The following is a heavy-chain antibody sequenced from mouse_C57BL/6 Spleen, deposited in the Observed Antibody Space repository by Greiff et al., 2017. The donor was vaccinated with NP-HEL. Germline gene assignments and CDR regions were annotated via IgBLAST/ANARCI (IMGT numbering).Heavy chain of an antibody. V-gene: IGHV1-82*01. CDR1: GYAFSSSW. D-gene: IGHD2-1*01. Sequence: VQLQQSGPELVKPGASVKISCKASGYAFSSSWMNWVKQRPGKGLEWIGRIYPGDGDTNYNGKFKGKATLTADKSSSTAYMQLSSLTSEDSAVYFCARIYLGYFDVWGTGTTVTVSS. CDR2: IYPGDGDT. CDR3: ARIYLGYFDV. J-gene: IGHJ1*03.